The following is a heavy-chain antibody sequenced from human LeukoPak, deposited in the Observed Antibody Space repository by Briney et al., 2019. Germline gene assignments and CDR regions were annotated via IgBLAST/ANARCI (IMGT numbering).Heavy chain of an antibody. Sequence: ASVKVSCKASGYTFTDYYRHWVRQAPGQGLEGMGWIHSNSGVTVYSQKFQGRVTMTRDTYITTAYMELSRLTSDDPAMYYFTREHYWGHGTLVTVSS. CDR3: TREHY. V-gene: IGHV1-2*02. CDR1: GYTFTDYY. CDR2: IHSNSGVT. J-gene: IGHJ4*01.